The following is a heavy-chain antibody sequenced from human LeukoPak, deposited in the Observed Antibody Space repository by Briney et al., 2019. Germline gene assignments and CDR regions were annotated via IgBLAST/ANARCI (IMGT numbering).Heavy chain of an antibody. Sequence: PVGCPRLSPAPSGVTLSVYSMNAVCDAPGEGVWRGSYISSSSSTIYSADSVKGRFTISRDNAKNSLYLQMNSLRAEDTAVYYCAREPTPFYSGYADPFDYWGQGTLVTVSS. CDR1: GVTLSVYS. CDR3: AREPTPFYSGYADPFDY. CDR2: ISSSSSTI. V-gene: IGHV3-48*01. J-gene: IGHJ4*02. D-gene: IGHD5-12*01.